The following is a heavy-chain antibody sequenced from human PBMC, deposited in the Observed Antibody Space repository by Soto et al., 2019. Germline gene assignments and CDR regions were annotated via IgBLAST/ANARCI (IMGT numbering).Heavy chain of an antibody. CDR1: GDSVSSNSAA. CDR2: TYCRSKWYN. D-gene: IGHD6-13*01. CDR3: ARSANLGLGLLIAEDAFDI. J-gene: IGHJ3*02. V-gene: IGHV6-1*01. Sequence: PSQTLSLTCAISGDSVSSNSAAWNWIRQSPSRGLEWLGRTYCRSKWYNDYAVSVKSRITINPDTSKNQFSLQLNSVTPEDTAVYYCARSANLGLGLLIAEDAFDIWGQGTLVTVSS.